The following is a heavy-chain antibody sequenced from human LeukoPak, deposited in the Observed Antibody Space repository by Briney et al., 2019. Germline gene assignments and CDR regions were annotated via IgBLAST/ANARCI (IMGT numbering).Heavy chain of an antibody. CDR1: GFTFSSYS. CDR3: AKGRIAMIVVVISNYALDI. V-gene: IGHV3-48*01. J-gene: IGHJ3*02. Sequence: PGGSLRLSCAASGFTFSSYSMNWVRQAPGKGLEWVSYISSSSSTIYYADSVKGRFTISRDNSKNTLYLQMNSLRAEDTAVYYCAKGRIAMIVVVISNYALDIWGQGTMVTVSS. D-gene: IGHD3-22*01. CDR2: ISSSSSTI.